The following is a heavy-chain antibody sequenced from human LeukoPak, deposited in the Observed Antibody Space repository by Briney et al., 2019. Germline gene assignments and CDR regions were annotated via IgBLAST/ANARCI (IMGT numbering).Heavy chain of an antibody. V-gene: IGHV3-30*02. D-gene: IGHD3-3*01. CDR1: GFTFSSYD. CDR3: AKDRSGFWSGYCSS. J-gene: IGHJ4*02. CDR2: IRYGGSNK. Sequence: PGGSLRLSCAASGFTFSSYDMLWVRQAPGKGLEWVAFIRYGGSNKYYADSVKGRFTIYRENSKNTLYLQMSSLRAEDTAVYYCAKDRSGFWSGYCSSWGQGTLVTVSS.